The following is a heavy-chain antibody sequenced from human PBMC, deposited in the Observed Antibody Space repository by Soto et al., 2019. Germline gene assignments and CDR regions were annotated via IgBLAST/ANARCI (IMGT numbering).Heavy chain of an antibody. CDR2: ISSSSSYI. Sequence: GSLLLSCSASGCTFSSYSMNWVRQAPGKGLEWVSSISSSSSYIYYADSVKGRFTISRDNAKNSLYLQMNSLRAEDTAVYYCATPSLGDSSGHWGQGTLVTVYS. J-gene: IGHJ4*02. CDR1: GCTFSSYS. V-gene: IGHV3-21*01. CDR3: ATPSLGDSSGH. D-gene: IGHD3-22*01.